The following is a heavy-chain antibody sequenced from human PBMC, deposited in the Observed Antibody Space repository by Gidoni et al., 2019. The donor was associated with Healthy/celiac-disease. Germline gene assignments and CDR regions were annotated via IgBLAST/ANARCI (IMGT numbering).Heavy chain of an antibody. D-gene: IGHD3-22*01. V-gene: IGHV1-69*01. J-gene: IGHJ4*02. Sequence: QVQLVQSGAEVKKPGSSVKVSCKASGGTCSRYAISWVRQAPGQGLEWMGGIIPIFGTANYAQKFQGRVPITADESPSTAYIELSSLRSEDTSVYYCAREGRDYDSIGYYYEPDYWGQGTLVTVSS. CDR1: GGTCSRYA. CDR3: AREGRDYDSIGYYYEPDY. CDR2: IIPIFGTA.